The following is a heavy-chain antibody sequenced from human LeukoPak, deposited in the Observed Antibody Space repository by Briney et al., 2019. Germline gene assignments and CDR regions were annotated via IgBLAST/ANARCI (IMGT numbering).Heavy chain of an antibody. CDR3: ARGPALPAAMHYYFDY. J-gene: IGHJ4*02. V-gene: IGHV4-34*01. CDR1: GGSFSGYY. Sequence: SETLSLTCAVYGGSFSGYYWSWIRQPPGKGLEWIGEINHSGSTNYDPSLKSRVTISVDTSKNQFSLKLSSVTAADTAVYYCARGPALPAAMHYYFDYWGQGTLVTVSS. D-gene: IGHD2-2*01. CDR2: INHSGST.